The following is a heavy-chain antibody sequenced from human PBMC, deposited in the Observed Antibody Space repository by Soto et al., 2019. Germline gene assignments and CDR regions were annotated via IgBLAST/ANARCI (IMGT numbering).Heavy chain of an antibody. J-gene: IGHJ4*01. V-gene: IGHV4-4*02. Sequence: SETLSLTCAVSGGSISSSNWWSWVRQPPGKGLEWIGEIYHSGSTNYNPSLKSRVTISVDKSKNQFSLKLSSVTAADTAVYYCASRHVETDVVTGTLVDYCARGTLVTVSA. CDR1: GGSISSSNW. CDR3: ASRHVETDVVTGTLVDY. D-gene: IGHD5-18*01. CDR2: IYHSGST.